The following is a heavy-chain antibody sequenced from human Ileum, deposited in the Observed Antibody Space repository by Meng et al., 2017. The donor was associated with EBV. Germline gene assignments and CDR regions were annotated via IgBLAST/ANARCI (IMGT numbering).Heavy chain of an antibody. CDR2: ICHDESTM. CDR3: IRDFREADY. CDR1: GFTFSSYC. Sequence: EGQLVESGEGLVQPGGSLRLSCAASGFTFSSYCMPCVRQAPGKGPVWVSRICHDESTMNYADSVKGRFTISRDNAKNTVYLQMNSLRPEDTAVYYCIRDFREADYWGQGTLVTVSS. J-gene: IGHJ4*02. V-gene: IGHV3-74*01. D-gene: IGHD3-10*01.